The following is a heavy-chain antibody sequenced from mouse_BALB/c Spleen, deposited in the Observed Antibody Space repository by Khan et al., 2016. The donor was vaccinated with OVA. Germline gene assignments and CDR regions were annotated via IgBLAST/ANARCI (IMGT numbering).Heavy chain of an antibody. J-gene: IGHJ4*01. CDR1: GYTFTSHT. V-gene: IGHV1-4*01. CDR2: INPRSGYT. CDR3: ARRTTGYAMDY. Sequence: VQLVESGAELARPGASVKMSCKASGYTFTSHTMHWVKQRPGQGLEWIGYINPRSGYTNYNQKFNDKATLTADKSSSTAYMQLGSLTSEDSAVYYCARRTTGYAMDYWGQGTSVTVSS. D-gene: IGHD2-14*01.